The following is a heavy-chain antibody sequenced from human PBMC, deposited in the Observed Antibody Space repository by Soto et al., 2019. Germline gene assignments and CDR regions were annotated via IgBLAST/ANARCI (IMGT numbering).Heavy chain of an antibody. CDR3: ARIKLTYYYDSSGYYPSGHDAFDI. CDR1: GGSTSSSNW. D-gene: IGHD3-22*01. V-gene: IGHV4-4*02. J-gene: IGHJ3*02. Sequence: SETLSLTCAVSGGSTSSSNWWSWVRQPPGKGLEWIGEIYHSGSTNYNPSLKSRVTISVDKSKNQFSLKLSSVTAADTAVYYCARIKLTYYYDSSGYYPSGHDAFDIWGQGTMVTV. CDR2: IYHSGST.